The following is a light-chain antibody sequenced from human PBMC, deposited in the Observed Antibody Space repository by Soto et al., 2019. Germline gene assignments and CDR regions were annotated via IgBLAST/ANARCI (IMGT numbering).Light chain of an antibody. V-gene: IGKV3-20*01. Sequence: TQSPSSLSACVGDRLSITCRASQDIINNLARYQQKPGQAPRLLIYGASSRATGVPDRFSGGGSGTDFTLTISRLEPEDFAVYYCQHFVNSLTWTFGQGTKV. CDR3: QHFVNSLTWT. J-gene: IGKJ1*01. CDR1: QDIINN. CDR2: GAS.